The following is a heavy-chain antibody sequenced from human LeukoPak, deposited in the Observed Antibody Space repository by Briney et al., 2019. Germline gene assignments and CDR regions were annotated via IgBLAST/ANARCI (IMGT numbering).Heavy chain of an antibody. CDR1: GGSISSYY. V-gene: IGHV4-59*12. Sequence: SETLSLTCTVSGGSISSYYWSWIRQPPGKGLEWIGYIYYSGSTYYNPSLKSRVTISVDTSKNQFSLKLSSVTAADTAVYYCARDHGPYSSSWFDPWGQGTLVTVSS. D-gene: IGHD6-13*01. CDR2: IYYSGST. J-gene: IGHJ5*02. CDR3: ARDHGPYSSSWFDP.